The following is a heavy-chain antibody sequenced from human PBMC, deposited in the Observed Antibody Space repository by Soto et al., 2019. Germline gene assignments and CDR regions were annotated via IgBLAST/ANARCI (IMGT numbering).Heavy chain of an antibody. V-gene: IGHV2-5*02. CDR2: IYWDDDK. Sequence: QITLKESGPTLVKPTQTLTLTCTFSGFSLSTSGVGVGWIRQPPGKALEWLALIYWDDDKRYSPSLKSRLTITQDTSKNQVVLTMTNMDPVDTATYYCAHEDVVTAMVTGWFDPWGQGTLVTVSS. J-gene: IGHJ5*02. D-gene: IGHD5-18*01. CDR1: GFSLSTSGVG. CDR3: AHEDVVTAMVTGWFDP.